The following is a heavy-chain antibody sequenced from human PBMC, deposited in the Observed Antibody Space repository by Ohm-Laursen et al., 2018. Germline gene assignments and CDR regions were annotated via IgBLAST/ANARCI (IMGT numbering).Heavy chain of an antibody. V-gene: IGHV6-1*01. D-gene: IGHD6-19*01. CDR3: AKDEGGSGLIDY. Sequence: QTLSLTCAISGDSVSSNSASWNWIRQSPSRGLEWLGRTYYRSKWYNDYAISVKSRITINPEISKNQFFLQLNSVTPEDTAVYYCAKDEGGSGLIDYWGQGTLVTVSS. J-gene: IGHJ4*02. CDR1: GDSVSSNSAS. CDR2: TYYRSKWYN.